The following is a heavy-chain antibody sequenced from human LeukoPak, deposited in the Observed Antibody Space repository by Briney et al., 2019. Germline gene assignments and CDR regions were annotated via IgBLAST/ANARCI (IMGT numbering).Heavy chain of an antibody. D-gene: IGHD1-26*01. CDR2: IYSGGST. J-gene: IGHJ4*02. CDR3: ARDPESGSYDY. V-gene: IGHV3-53*01. CDR1: GFTVSSNY. Sequence: QTGGSLRLSCAASGFTVSSNYMSWVRQAPGKGLEWVSVIYSGGSTYYADSVKGRFTISRDNSKNTLYLQMNSLRAEDTAVYYCARDPESGSYDYWGQGTLVTVSS.